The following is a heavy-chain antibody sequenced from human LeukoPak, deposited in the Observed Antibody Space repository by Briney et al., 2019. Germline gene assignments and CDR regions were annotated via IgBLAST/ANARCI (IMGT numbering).Heavy chain of an antibody. D-gene: IGHD3-3*01. CDR3: AKDNAPYDFWSGYSGYFDY. CDR2: SIGSGGSA. V-gene: IGHV3-23*01. CDR1: GFTFSSYW. J-gene: IGHJ4*02. Sequence: PGGSLRLSCAASGFTFSSYWLSWVRQAPGKGLEWVSGSIGSGGSAFYADSVKGRFSISRDESKNTLFLHMNSLRAGDTAVYYCAKDNAPYDFWSGYSGYFDYWGQGTLVTVSS.